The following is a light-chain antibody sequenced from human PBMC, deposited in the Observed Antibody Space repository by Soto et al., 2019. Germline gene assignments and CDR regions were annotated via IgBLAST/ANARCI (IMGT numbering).Light chain of an antibody. CDR2: AAS. J-gene: IGKJ1*01. CDR1: QGISTF. CDR3: QHYNYWTPGGT. Sequence: IQLTQSPSSLSASIGDRVTITCRAGQGISTFLDWYQQTPRKAPQLLIYAASTLQSGVPSRFSGSGPWTDFTLTISSLQPEDFATYYCQHYNYWTPGGTFGHGTRVDIK. V-gene: IGKV1-9*01.